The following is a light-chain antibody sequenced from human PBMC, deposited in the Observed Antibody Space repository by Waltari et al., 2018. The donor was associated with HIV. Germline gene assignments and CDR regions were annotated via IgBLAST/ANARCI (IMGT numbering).Light chain of an antibody. Sequence: EIVMTQSPGTLSVSPGERANVSCRASQSVSSKLAWYQQKPGQAPRLLIYGASTRATGIPGRFSGSGSGTEFTLTISSLQSEDSAVYYCQQYNNWPPWTFGQGTKVEIK. CDR3: QQYNNWPPWT. V-gene: IGKV3-15*01. CDR2: GAS. CDR1: QSVSSK. J-gene: IGKJ1*01.